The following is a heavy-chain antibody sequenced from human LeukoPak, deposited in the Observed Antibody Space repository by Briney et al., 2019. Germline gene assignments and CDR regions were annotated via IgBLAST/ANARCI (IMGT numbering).Heavy chain of an antibody. J-gene: IGHJ4*02. CDR3: AKDGLYYDGSAHVYYFDY. V-gene: IGHV3-23*01. D-gene: IGHD3-22*01. CDR1: GFTFSGYA. Sequence: GGSLRLSCAASGFTFSGYAMTWVRQAPGQGLEWVSSITGSGDYTYYIDSVKGRFTISRDNSKNILYLQMNSLRGEDTALYYCAKDGLYYDGSAHVYYFDYWGQGTLVAVSS. CDR2: ITGSGDYT.